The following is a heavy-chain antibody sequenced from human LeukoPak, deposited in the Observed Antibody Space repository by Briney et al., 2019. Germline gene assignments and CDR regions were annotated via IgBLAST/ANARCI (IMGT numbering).Heavy chain of an antibody. Sequence: PSETLSLTCAVYGGSFSGYYWSWIRQPPGKGLEWIGEINHSGSTNYNPSLKSRVTISVDRSKNQFSLKLSSVTAADTAVYYCARAPILGKFDYWGQGTLVTVSS. D-gene: IGHD4-23*01. J-gene: IGHJ4*02. CDR2: INHSGST. CDR3: ARAPILGKFDY. V-gene: IGHV4-34*01. CDR1: GGSFSGYY.